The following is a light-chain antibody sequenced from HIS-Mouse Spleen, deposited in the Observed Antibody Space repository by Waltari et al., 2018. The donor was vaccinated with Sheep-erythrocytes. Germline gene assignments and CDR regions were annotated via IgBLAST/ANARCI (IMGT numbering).Light chain of an antibody. CDR2: EVS. Sequence: QSALTQPASVSGSPGQSITISCTGTSSDVGGYNYVSWYQQYPGKAPNCMIYEVSNRPSGVSNRFSGSKSGNTASLTISGLQAEDEADYYCSSYTSSSTLVFGGGTKLTVL. CDR3: SSYTSSSTLV. J-gene: IGLJ2*01. CDR1: SSDVGGYNY. V-gene: IGLV2-14*01.